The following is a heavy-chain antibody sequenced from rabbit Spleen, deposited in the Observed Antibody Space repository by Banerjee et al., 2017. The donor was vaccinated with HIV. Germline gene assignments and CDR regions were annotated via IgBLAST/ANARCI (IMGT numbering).Heavy chain of an antibody. CDR3: VRGASSTGYYSL. CDR1: GFDFSSYG. Sequence: QEQVVESGGGLVQPGGSLKLSCKASGFDFSSYGVSWVRQVPGKGLEWIGYIDPVFGITYYANWVNGRFTISSHNAQNTLFLQLNSLTAADTATYFCVRGASSTGYYSLWGPGTLVPV. J-gene: IGHJ4*01. D-gene: IGHD1-1*01. V-gene: IGHV1S47*01. CDR2: IDPVFGIT.